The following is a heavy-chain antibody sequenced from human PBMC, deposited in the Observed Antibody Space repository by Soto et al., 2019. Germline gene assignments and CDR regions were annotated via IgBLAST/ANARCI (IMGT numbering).Heavy chain of an antibody. CDR2: ISGSGGST. D-gene: IGHD3-22*01. V-gene: IGHV3-23*01. Sequence: EVQLLESGGGLVQPGGSLRLSCAASGFTFSSYAMSWVRQAPGKGLEWVSAISGSGGSTYYADSVKGRFTISRDNSKNPLYLQMNSLRAEDTAVYYCAKRKPYYYDSSGYYKVYYFDYWGQGTLVTVSS. CDR3: AKRKPYYYDSSGYYKVYYFDY. J-gene: IGHJ4*02. CDR1: GFTFSSYA.